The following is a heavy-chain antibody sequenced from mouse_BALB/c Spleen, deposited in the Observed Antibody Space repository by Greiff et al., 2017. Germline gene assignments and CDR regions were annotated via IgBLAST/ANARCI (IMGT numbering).Heavy chain of an antibody. J-gene: IGHJ1*01. V-gene: IGHV5-6-2*01. Sequence: DVKLVESGGGLVKLGGSLKLSCAASGFTFSSYYMSWVRQTPEKRLELVAAINSNGGSTYYPDTVKGRFTISRDNAKNTLYLQMSSLKSEDTALYYCARRNYYGSSYYWYFDVWGAGTTVTVSS. CDR3: ARRNYYGSSYYWYFDV. CDR2: INSNGGST. D-gene: IGHD1-1*01. CDR1: GFTFSSYY.